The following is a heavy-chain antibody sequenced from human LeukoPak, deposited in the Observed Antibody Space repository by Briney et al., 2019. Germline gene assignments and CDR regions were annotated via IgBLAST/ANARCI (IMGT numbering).Heavy chain of an antibody. CDR2: ISSSSSYI. CDR3: ATGYGTATDY. D-gene: IGHD5-12*01. Sequence: GGSLGLSCAASGFTFSDYSMNWVRQAPGKGLEWVSSISSSSSYIYYADSVKGRFTISRDNAKNSLYLQMNSLRAEDTAVYYCATGYGTATDYWGQGTQVTVSS. J-gene: IGHJ4*02. CDR1: GFTFSDYS. V-gene: IGHV3-21*01.